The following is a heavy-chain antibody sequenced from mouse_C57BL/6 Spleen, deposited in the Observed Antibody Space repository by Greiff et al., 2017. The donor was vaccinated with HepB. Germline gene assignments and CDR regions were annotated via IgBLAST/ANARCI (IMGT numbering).Heavy chain of an antibody. Sequence: EVKLQESGPELVKPGASVKISCKASGYSFTGYYMNWVKQSPEKSLEWIGEINPSTGGTTYNQKFKAKATLTVDKSSSTAYMQLKSLTSEDSAVYYCARSNYYGPRYFDYWGQGTTLTVSS. D-gene: IGHD1-2*01. CDR1: GYSFTGYY. CDR2: INPSTGGT. J-gene: IGHJ2*01. CDR3: ARSNYYGPRYFDY. V-gene: IGHV1-42*01.